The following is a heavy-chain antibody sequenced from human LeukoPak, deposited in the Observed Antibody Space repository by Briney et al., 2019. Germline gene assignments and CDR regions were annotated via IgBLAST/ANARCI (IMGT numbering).Heavy chain of an antibody. J-gene: IGHJ5*02. CDR2: INHSGST. V-gene: IGHV4-34*01. CDR1: GGSFSGYY. D-gene: IGHD3-10*01. Sequence: PSETLSLTCAVYGGSFSGYYWSWIRQPPGKGLEWIGEINHSGSTNYNPSLKSRVTISVDTSKNQFSLKLSSVTAADTAVYYCARRLNYYGSGRNWFDPWGQGTLVTVSS. CDR3: ARRLNYYGSGRNWFDP.